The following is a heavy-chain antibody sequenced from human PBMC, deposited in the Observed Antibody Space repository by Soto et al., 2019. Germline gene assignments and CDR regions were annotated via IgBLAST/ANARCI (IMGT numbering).Heavy chain of an antibody. CDR2: IIPIFGTA. V-gene: IGHV1-69*13. Sequence: SVKVSCKASGGTFSSYAISWVRQAPGQGLEWMGGIIPIFGTANYAQKFQGRVTITADESTSTAYMELSSLRSEDTAVYYCAREQLVFTSNYCYYGMDVWGQGTTVTVSS. CDR1: GGTFSSYA. CDR3: AREQLVFTSNYCYYGMDV. D-gene: IGHD6-6*01. J-gene: IGHJ6*02.